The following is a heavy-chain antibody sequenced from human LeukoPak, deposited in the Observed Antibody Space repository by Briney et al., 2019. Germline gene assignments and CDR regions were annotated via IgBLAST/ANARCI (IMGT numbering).Heavy chain of an antibody. Sequence: ASVKVSCKVFGYTLTELSMHWVRQAPGKGLEWMGGFDPEDGETIYAQKFQGRVTMTEDTSTDTAYMELSSLRSEDTAVYYCATSRSYYFAFDIWGQGTMVTASS. CDR3: ATSRSYYFAFDI. CDR1: GYTLTELS. V-gene: IGHV1-24*01. J-gene: IGHJ3*02. D-gene: IGHD1-26*01. CDR2: FDPEDGET.